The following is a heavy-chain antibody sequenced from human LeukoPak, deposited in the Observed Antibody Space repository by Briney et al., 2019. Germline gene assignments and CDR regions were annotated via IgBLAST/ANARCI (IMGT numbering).Heavy chain of an antibody. V-gene: IGHV4-39*01. D-gene: IGHD3-3*01. J-gene: IGHJ3*02. CDR3: ASRYYDFWSGYPFGAFDI. CDR2: IYYSGST. Sequence: SETLSLTCTVSGGSISSSSYYWGWIRQPPGKGLEWIGSIYYSGSTYYNPSLKSRVTISVDTSKNQFSLKLSSVTAAGTAVYYCASRYYDFWSGYPFGAFDIWGQGTMVTVSS. CDR1: GGSISSSSYY.